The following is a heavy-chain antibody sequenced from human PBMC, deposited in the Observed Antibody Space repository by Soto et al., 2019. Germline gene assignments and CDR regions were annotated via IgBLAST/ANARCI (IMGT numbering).Heavy chain of an antibody. Sequence: ASVKVSCKASGNTVPNYAMHWVRQAPGQRLEWMGWINAGNGNTKYSQKFQGRVTITRGTSASTAYMELSSLRSEDTAVYYCARCTSPHYYYGMDVWGQGTTVTVSS. V-gene: IGHV1-3*01. CDR2: INAGNGNT. CDR3: ARCTSPHYYYGMDV. CDR1: GNTVPNYA. J-gene: IGHJ6*02.